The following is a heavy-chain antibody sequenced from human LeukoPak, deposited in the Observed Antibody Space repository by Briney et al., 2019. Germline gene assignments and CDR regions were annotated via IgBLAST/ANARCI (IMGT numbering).Heavy chain of an antibody. CDR3: VKDLRDSTSFYTHLD. D-gene: IGHD2-15*01. CDR2: IRYDGKET. J-gene: IGHJ4*02. V-gene: IGHV3-30*02. CDR1: GFTFNNYG. Sequence: PGGSLRLSCAASGFTFNNYGIHWVRQAPGKGLEWVTFIRYDGKETYYAESVEGRFSISRDNSKNTAYLQMNSLRAEDTAVYYCVKDLRDSTSFYTHLDWGQGTLVTVSS.